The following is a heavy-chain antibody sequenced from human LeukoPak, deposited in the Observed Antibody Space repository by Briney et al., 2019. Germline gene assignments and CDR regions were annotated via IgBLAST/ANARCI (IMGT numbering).Heavy chain of an antibody. CDR2: IKEDGSEK. V-gene: IGHV3-7*01. CDR3: ARNSFAELMLLGSAYGMDV. CDR1: EFTFSNYG. D-gene: IGHD2-8*01. Sequence: GGSLRLSCEASEFTFSNYGMNWVRQAPGKGLEWVANIKEDGSEKYYLDSVKGRFTISRDNAKNSLHLQINSLRVEDTAVYYCARNSFAELMLLGSAYGMDVWGQGTTVIVSS. J-gene: IGHJ6*02.